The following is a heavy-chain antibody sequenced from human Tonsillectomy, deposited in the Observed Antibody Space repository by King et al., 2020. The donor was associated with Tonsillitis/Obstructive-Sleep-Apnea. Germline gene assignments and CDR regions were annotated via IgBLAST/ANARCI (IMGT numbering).Heavy chain of an antibody. CDR3: ARDQGGPYGGNPENAFDI. D-gene: IGHD4-23*01. CDR2: IYYSGST. CDR1: GGSISSYY. J-gene: IGHJ3*02. Sequence: VQLQESGPGLVKPSETLSLTCTVSGGSISSYYWSWIRQPPGKGLEWIGYIYYSGSTNYNPSLKSRVTILVDTSKNQFSLKLSSVTAADTAVYYCARDQGGPYGGNPENAFDIWGQGTMVTVSS. V-gene: IGHV4-59*01.